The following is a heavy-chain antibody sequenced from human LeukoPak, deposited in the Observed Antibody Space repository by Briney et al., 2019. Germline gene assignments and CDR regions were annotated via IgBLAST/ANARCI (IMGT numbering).Heavy chain of an antibody. J-gene: IGHJ3*02. CDR3: ATIRVVAAINFDI. D-gene: IGHD2-15*01. V-gene: IGHV1-2*02. CDR2: INPNSGGT. CDR1: GYTFTGYY. Sequence: ASVKISCKAFGYTFTGYYMHWVRQDPGQGLEWMGWINPNSGGTNYAQKFQGRVTMTRDTSICTAYMELSRLRSDDTAVYYCATIRVVAAINFDIWGQGTMVTVSS.